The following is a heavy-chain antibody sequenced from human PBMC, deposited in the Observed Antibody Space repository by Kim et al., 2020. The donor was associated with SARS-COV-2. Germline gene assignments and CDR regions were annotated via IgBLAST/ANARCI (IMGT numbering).Heavy chain of an antibody. CDR3: ARFCSGGSCYRTNWFDP. V-gene: IGHV4-34*01. CDR1: GGSFSGYY. J-gene: IGHJ5*02. D-gene: IGHD2-15*01. CDR2: INHSGST. Sequence: SETLSLTCAVYGGSFSGYYWSWIRQPPGKGLEWIGEINHSGSTNYNPSLKSRVTISVDTSKNQFSLKLSSVTAADTAVYYCARFCSGGSCYRTNWFDPWGQGTLVTVSS.